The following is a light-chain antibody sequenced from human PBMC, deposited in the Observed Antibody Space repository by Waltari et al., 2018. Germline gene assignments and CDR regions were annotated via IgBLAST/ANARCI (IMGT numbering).Light chain of an antibody. J-gene: IGLJ3*02. V-gene: IGLV1-44*01. CDR2: TDD. CDR1: NSNIGRNS. Sequence: QSVLTQPPSASGTPGQRVTISCSGSNSNIGRNSVNWYQQLPETAPKLLIYTDDHRPSGVPDRFSGSKSGTSASLAISGLQSEDEADYHCATWDNSLNGWVFGGGTKVTVL. CDR3: ATWDNSLNGWV.